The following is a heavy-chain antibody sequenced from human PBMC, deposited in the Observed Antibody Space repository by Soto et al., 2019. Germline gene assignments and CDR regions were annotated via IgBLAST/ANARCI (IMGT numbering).Heavy chain of an antibody. CDR1: GSTFTRSG. CDR2: ISTYNGDT. Sequence: GASVTVSCQTSGSTFTRSGISWVRQAPGQGLEWMGWISTYNGDTNYAQTFQGRVTMTTDTSTSTVHMEVRSLRSDDTAVYYCAREGVAPYYYYGMDVWGQGTPVTVSS. CDR3: AREGVAPYYYYGMDV. J-gene: IGHJ6*02. V-gene: IGHV1-18*01. D-gene: IGHD5-12*01.